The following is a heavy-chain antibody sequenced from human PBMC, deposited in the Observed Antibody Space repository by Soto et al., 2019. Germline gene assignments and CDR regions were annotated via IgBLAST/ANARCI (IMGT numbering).Heavy chain of an antibody. CDR2: MNPNSGNT. D-gene: IGHD3-10*01. CDR1: GYTFTSYD. Sequence: GASVKVSCKASGYTFTSYDINWVRQATGQGLEWMGWMNPNSGNTGYAQKFQGRVTMTRNTSISTAYMELSSLRSEDTALYYCAKDITSLWFGELLSEGAFDIWGQGTMVTVSS. J-gene: IGHJ3*02. CDR3: AKDITSLWFGELLSEGAFDI. V-gene: IGHV1-8*01.